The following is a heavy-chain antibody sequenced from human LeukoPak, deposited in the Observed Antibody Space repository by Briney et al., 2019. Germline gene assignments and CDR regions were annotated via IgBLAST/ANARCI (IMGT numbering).Heavy chain of an antibody. D-gene: IGHD4-23*01. CDR1: GFTFSSYS. CDR3: ARVISVGGGTDYYYGMDV. CDR2: ISSSSSYI. J-gene: IGHJ6*02. V-gene: IGHV3-21*01. Sequence: GGSLRLSCAASGFTFSSYSMNWVRQAPGKGLEWVSSISSSSSYIYYADSVKGRFTISRDNAKNSLYLQMNSLRAEDTAVYYCARVISVGGGTDYYYGMDVWGQGTTVTVSS.